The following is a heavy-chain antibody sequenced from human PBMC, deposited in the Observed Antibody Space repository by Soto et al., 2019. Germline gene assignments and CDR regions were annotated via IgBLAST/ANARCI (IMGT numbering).Heavy chain of an antibody. V-gene: IGHV4-38-2*02. Sequence: ASETLSLTCVVSDYSISSGYYWAWIRQSPGKGLEWIGSLSHSGSAYYNPSLKSRVTLSVDTSKNQFSLKVTSVTAADTAIYYCARDEEQWLGYFDPWGQGTLVTVSS. CDR1: DYSISSGYY. D-gene: IGHD6-19*01. CDR3: ARDEEQWLGYFDP. J-gene: IGHJ5*02. CDR2: LSHSGSA.